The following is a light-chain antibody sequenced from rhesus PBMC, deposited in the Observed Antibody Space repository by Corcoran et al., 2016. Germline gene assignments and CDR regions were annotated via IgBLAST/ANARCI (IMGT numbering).Light chain of an antibody. CDR2: QTS. J-gene: IGKJ1*01. CDR1: EGVRVFGINL. V-gene: IGKV7-13*01. Sequence: DIVLTQSPASLAVSPGQRATITCRASEGVRVFGINLIHWYQQKPGQPPSLLIYQTSIKDIGVPARLSGTGCGTVFTPAINPVETDDAAAYYFLHTKSSTWTFGQGTKVDIK. CDR3: LHTKSSTWT.